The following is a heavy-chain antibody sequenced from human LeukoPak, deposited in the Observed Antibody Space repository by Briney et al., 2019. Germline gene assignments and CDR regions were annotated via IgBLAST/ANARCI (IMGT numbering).Heavy chain of an antibody. CDR2: IYYSGTT. CDR3: AKDDAWLRFGE. CDR1: GGSISSSPYY. V-gene: IGHV4-39*07. J-gene: IGHJ4*02. Sequence: SETLSLTCTVSGGSISSSPYYWGWIRQPPGKGLEWIGSIYYSGTTHYNPSLESRVTISVDTSKNQFSLKLAFVTAEDTAVYYCAKDDAWLRFGEWSQGTLVTVSS. D-gene: IGHD3-10*01.